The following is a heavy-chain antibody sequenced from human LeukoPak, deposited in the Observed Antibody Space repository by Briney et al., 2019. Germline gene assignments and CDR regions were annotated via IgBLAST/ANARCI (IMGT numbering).Heavy chain of an antibody. CDR3: ASGDYYESGIIKGELDY. D-gene: IGHD3-16*01. J-gene: IGHJ4*02. Sequence: ASVKVSCKTSGYSFTYFPMHWVRQAPGQRLEWMGWINAGSGATSSSQKFQGRVTITRDTSASTAYMEQGSLRAEDTAVYYCASGDYYESGIIKGELDYGGQGTLVTVSS. CDR1: GYSFTYFP. CDR2: INAGSGAT. V-gene: IGHV1-3*01.